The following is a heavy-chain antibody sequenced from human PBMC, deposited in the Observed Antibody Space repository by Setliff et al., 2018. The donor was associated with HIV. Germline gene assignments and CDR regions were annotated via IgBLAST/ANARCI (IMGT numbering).Heavy chain of an antibody. CDR3: TRTNPLAAPPFDF. CDR1: GGSISSGSYY. V-gene: IGHV4-61*02. D-gene: IGHD6-13*01. CDR2: IYPSGST. Sequence: PSETLSLTCTVSGGSISSGSYYWSWIRQPAGKGLEWIGRIYPSGSTNYNPPLKSRLTISVDTSKRQFSLKLSSVTAADTAVYYCTRTNPLAAPPFDFWGQGTLVTVSS. J-gene: IGHJ4*02.